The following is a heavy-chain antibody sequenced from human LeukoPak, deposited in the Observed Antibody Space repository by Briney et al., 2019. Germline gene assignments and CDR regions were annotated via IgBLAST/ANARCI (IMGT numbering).Heavy chain of an antibody. CDR1: GGSFSGYY. J-gene: IGHJ5*02. D-gene: IGHD3-3*01. CDR2: INHSGST. CDR3: ARAPPQGYYDFWSGIHSPYFDP. V-gene: IGHV4-34*01. Sequence: PSETLSLTCAVYGGSFSGYYWSWIRQPPGKGLEWIGEINHSGSTNYNPSLKSRVTISVDTSKNQFSLKLSSVTAADTAVYYCARAPPQGYYDFWSGIHSPYFDPWGQGTLVTVSS.